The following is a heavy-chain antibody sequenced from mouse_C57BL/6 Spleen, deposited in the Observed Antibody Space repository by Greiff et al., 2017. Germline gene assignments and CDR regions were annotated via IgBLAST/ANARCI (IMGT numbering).Heavy chain of an antibody. CDR2: ISSGSSTI. D-gene: IGHD1-1*01. CDR3: ARRVTTVLATYYYAMDD. J-gene: IGHJ4*01. Sequence: DVKLVESGGGLVKPGGSLKLSCAASGFTFSDYGMHWVRQAPEQGLAWVAYISSGSSTIYSADTVKGRFTISRDHAKHTLFLHMTRRRSEVTDMSDCARRVTTVLATYYYAMDDWGQGTSVTVSS. V-gene: IGHV5-17*01. CDR1: GFTFSDYG.